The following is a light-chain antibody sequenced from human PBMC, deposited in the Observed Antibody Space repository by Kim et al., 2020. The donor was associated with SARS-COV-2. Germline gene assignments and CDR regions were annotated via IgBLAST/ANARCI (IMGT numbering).Light chain of an antibody. CDR3: GTWDSSLTAVL. CDR1: NSNIGNNF. Sequence: GQKVTISCSGSNSNIGNNFVSWYQQLPGTAPKLLIYDNNKRPSGIPDRFSGSKSGTSATLGITGLQTGDEADYYCGTWDSSLTAVLFGGGTQLTVL. V-gene: IGLV1-51*01. J-gene: IGLJ2*01. CDR2: DNN.